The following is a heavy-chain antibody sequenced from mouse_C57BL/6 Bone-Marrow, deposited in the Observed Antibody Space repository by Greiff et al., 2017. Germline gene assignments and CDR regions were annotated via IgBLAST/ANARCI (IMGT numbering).Heavy chain of an antibody. CDR3: ARGNYYGNYGYAMDY. D-gene: IGHD2-1*01. J-gene: IGHJ4*01. CDR1: GYAFSSYW. CDR2: IYPGDGDT. V-gene: IGHV1-80*01. Sequence: VQVVESGAELVKPGASVKISCKASGYAFSSYWMNWVKQRPGKGLAWIGQIYPGDGDTNYNGKFKGKATLTADKCSSTAYMQLSSLTSEDSAVYFCARGNYYGNYGYAMDYWGQGTSVTVSS.